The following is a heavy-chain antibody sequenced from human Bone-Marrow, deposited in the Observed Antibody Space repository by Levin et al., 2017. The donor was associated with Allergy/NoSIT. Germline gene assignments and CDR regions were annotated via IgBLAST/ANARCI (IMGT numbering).Heavy chain of an antibody. Sequence: PGGSLRLSCTASGFTFSSYDMHWVRQAPGKGLEWVAAISLEGSKKYYADSVKGRFTISRDNSKNTLFLEMNSLRVEDTSVYYCSKEMDWGQGTLVIVSS. CDR2: ISLEGSKK. CDR1: GFTFSSYD. CDR3: SKEMD. V-gene: IGHV3-30*18. J-gene: IGHJ4*02. D-gene: IGHD5-24*01.